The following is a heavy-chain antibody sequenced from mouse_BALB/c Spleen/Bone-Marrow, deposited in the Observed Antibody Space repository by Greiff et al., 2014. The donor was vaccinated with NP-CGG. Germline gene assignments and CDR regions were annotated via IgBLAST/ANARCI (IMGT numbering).Heavy chain of an antibody. D-gene: IGHD2-4*01. CDR3: ARQTYYDYDGYFDY. Sequence: DVQLVESGGDLVKPGGSLKLSCAASGFTFSSYGMFWVRQTPDKRLEWVATISSGGSYTYYPDSVKGRFTISRDNAKNTLYLQMSSLKSEDTAMYYCARQTYYDYDGYFDYWGQGTTLTVSS. CDR1: GFTFSSYG. CDR2: ISSGGSYT. V-gene: IGHV5-6*01. J-gene: IGHJ2*01.